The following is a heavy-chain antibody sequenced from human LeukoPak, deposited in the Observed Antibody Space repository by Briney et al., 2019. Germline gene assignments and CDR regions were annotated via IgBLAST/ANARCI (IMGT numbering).Heavy chain of an antibody. CDR2: INPNSGGT. CDR3: ARARWQLVPYFDS. V-gene: IGHV1-2*02. CDR1: GYTFTDYY. J-gene: IGHJ4*02. Sequence: GASVKVSCKASGYTFTDYYMHWVRQAPGQGLEWMGWINPNSGGTNFAQKFQGRVAMTRDTSTSPAYMELGSLRSDDTAVYYCARARWQLVPYFDSWGQGTLVTVSS. D-gene: IGHD6-6*01.